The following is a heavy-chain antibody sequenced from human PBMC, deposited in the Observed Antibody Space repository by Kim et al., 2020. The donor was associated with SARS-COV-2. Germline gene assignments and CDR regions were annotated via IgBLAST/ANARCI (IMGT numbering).Heavy chain of an antibody. CDR3: ARGNHDFWSGYFGY. J-gene: IGHJ4*02. D-gene: IGHD3-3*01. Sequence: SETLSLTCTVSGGSISSGGYYWSWIRQHPGKGLEWIGYIYYSGSTYYNPSLKSRVTISVDTSKNQFSLKLSSVTAADTAVYYCARGNHDFWSGYFGYWGQGNLVTVSS. CDR1: GGSISSGGYY. CDR2: IYYSGST. V-gene: IGHV4-31*03.